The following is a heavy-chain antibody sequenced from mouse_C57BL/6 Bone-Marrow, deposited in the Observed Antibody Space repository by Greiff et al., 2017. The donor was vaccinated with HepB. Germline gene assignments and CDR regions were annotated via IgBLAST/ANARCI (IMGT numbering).Heavy chain of an antibody. CDR1: GFSLSTSGMG. D-gene: IGHD1-1*01. CDR2: IYWDDDK. J-gene: IGHJ2*01. Sequence: VKLQESGPGILQSSQTLSLTCSFSGFSLSTSGMGVSWIRQPSGKGLEWLAHIYWDDDKRYNPSLKSRLTISKDTSRNQVFLKITSVDTADTATYYCARSPFTTVVGYYFDYWGQGTTLTVSS. V-gene: IGHV8-12*01. CDR3: ARSPFTTVVGYYFDY.